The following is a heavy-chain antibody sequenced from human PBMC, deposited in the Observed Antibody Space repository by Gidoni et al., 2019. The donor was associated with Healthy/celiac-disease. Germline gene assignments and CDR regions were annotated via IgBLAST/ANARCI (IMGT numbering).Heavy chain of an antibody. CDR3: ARKGESPPSIAEPGNYYGMDV. V-gene: IGHV1-69*12. CDR2: IIPIFGTA. J-gene: IGHJ6*02. D-gene: IGHD6-6*01. CDR1: GGTFSSYA. Sequence: QVQLVQSGAEVKKPGSSVKVSCKASGGTFSSYAISWVRQAPGQGLEWMGGIIPIFGTANYAQKCQGRVTITADESTSTAYMELSSLRSEDTAVYYCARKGESPPSIAEPGNYYGMDVWGQGTTVTVSS.